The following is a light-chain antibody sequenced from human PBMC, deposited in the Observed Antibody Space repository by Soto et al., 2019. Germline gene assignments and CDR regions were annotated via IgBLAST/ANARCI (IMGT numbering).Light chain of an antibody. CDR1: QSISSW. Sequence: DIQMTQSPSTLSASVGDRVTITCRASQSISSWLAWYQQKPGKAPKLLIYQASSLESGVPSRSSGSGSRTEFTLTIISLQPDDFATYSCQQYNCYPWTFGQGTKVEIK. CDR3: QQYNCYPWT. CDR2: QAS. J-gene: IGKJ1*01. V-gene: IGKV1-5*03.